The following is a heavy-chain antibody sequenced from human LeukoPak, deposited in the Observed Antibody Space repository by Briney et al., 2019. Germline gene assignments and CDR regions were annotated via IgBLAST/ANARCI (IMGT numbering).Heavy chain of an antibody. CDR2: ISSSGGST. V-gene: IGHV3-23*01. J-gene: IGHJ4*02. D-gene: IGHD6-13*01. Sequence: GGSLRLSCAASGFTFSSYAMSWVRQAPGKGLEWVSAISSSGGSTFYAGSVKGRFTISRDNSKNTLYLQMSSLRAEDTAIYYCAKGYSSSWYAYFDNWGQGTLVTVSS. CDR3: AKGYSSSWYAYFDN. CDR1: GFTFSSYA.